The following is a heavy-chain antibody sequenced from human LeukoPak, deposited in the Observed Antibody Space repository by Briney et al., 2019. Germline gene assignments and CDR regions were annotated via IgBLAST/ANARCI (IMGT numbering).Heavy chain of an antibody. J-gene: IGHJ3*02. V-gene: IGHV3-15*01. Sequence: AGSLSLSSAASGFSFSNAWMDWVRRAPGKGLEWVGRIKSKTDGGTAHYAAPEKGRFTISRDDSRNTLYLQMNSLKTEDTAVYYCTRENRHSSGWYGAFDIWGQG. CDR3: TRENRHSSGWYGAFDI. CDR2: IKSKTDGGTA. CDR1: GFSFSNAW. D-gene: IGHD6-19*01.